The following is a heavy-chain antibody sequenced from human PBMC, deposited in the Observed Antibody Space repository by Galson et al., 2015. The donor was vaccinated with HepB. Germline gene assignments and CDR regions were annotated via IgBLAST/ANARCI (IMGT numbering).Heavy chain of an antibody. Sequence: SLRLSCAGSGFTFSSYAMDWVRQAPGKGLEWVSLITGSGDKTYYADSVTGRFTISRDNSKNMVFLHMSSLRVEDTAVYYCATRGGGYLGPPFDFWGQGNLVTVSS. CDR2: ITGSGDKT. CDR3: ATRGGGYLGPPFDF. CDR1: GFTFSSYA. V-gene: IGHV3-23*01. J-gene: IGHJ4*02. D-gene: IGHD3-10*01.